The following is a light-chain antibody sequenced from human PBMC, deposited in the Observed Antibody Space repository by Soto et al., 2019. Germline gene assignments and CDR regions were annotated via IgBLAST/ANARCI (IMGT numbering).Light chain of an antibody. CDR3: QSYDSSRSVVV. J-gene: IGLJ2*01. Sequence: QAVVTQPPSVSGAPGQRVTISCTGSSSNIGADYDVHWYQHLPGKAPKLLIYGNSNRPSGVPERFSGSKSGTSASLAVTGLQAEDEADYYCQSYDSSRSVVVFGAGTKVTVL. V-gene: IGLV1-40*01. CDR1: SSNIGADYD. CDR2: GNS.